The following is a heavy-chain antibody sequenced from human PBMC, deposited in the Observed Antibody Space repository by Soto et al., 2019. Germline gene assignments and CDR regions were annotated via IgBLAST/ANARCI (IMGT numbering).Heavy chain of an antibody. D-gene: IGHD5-12*01. J-gene: IGHJ3*01. CDR3: VKEKSVMYSGYDAFDV. V-gene: IGHV3-48*03. CDR2: IKSGGNTI. Sequence: GGSLRLSCTASGFAFSSYEMDWVRQAPGQGLEGVAYIKSGGNTIFYTAPVKGGFTISRDDVKNVLYLEMNSLRAEDTAVYYCVKEKSVMYSGYDAFDVWGQGTMVTVSS. CDR1: GFAFSSYE.